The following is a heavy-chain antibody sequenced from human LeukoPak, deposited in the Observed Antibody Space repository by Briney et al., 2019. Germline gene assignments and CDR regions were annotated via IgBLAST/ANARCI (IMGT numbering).Heavy chain of an antibody. Sequence: SETLSLTCTVSGGSISSYYWSWIRQPTGKGLEWIGYIYYSGTTNYNPSLKSRVTISVDTSNNQFALKLSSVTAADTATYYCTRGGWSLDYWGQGTLVTVSS. J-gene: IGHJ4*02. D-gene: IGHD6-19*01. CDR2: IYYSGTT. CDR1: GGSISSYY. CDR3: TRGGWSLDY. V-gene: IGHV4-59*01.